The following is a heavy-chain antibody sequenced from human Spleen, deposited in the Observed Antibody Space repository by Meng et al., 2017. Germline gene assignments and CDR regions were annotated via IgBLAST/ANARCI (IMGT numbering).Heavy chain of an antibody. Sequence: GESLKISCAASGFTFSSYCMHWVRQAPGKGLEWLSYISSSGSTTYYADSVKGRFTISRDNAKNSVYLQMNSLRAEDTAVYYCARDGGYSYGDYVYWGQGTLVTVSS. CDR3: ARDGGYSYGDYVY. J-gene: IGHJ4*02. CDR2: ISSSGSTT. D-gene: IGHD5-18*01. V-gene: IGHV3-48*04. CDR1: GFTFSSYC.